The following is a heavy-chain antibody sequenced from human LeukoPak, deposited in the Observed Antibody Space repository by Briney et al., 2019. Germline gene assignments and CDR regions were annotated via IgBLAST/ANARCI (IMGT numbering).Heavy chain of an antibody. CDR1: GFTFSSYS. CDR3: AKDQGWGSYFSAFDI. Sequence: GGSLRLSCAASGFTFSSYSMNWVRQAPGKGLEWVSAISGSGGSTYYADSVKGRFTISRDNSKNTLYLQMNSLRAEDTAVYYCAKDQGWGSYFSAFDIWGQGTMVTVSS. V-gene: IGHV3-23*01. D-gene: IGHD1-26*01. CDR2: ISGSGGST. J-gene: IGHJ3*02.